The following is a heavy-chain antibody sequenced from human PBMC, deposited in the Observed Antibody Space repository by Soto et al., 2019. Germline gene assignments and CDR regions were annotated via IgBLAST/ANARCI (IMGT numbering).Heavy chain of an antibody. D-gene: IGHD3-10*01. J-gene: IGHJ5*02. V-gene: IGHV1-18*01. CDR1: GYTLADDG. CDR2: INVYNGNT. CDR3: ARGVGSGSYYNQYNWFDP. Sequence: ASVKGSCKGSGYTLADDGIGWVRQAPGQGLEWMGWINVYNGNTKYAQKVQGRVTMTTDTSTSTAYMELRSLRSDDTAVYYCARGVGSGSYYNQYNWFDPWGQGTLVTVSS.